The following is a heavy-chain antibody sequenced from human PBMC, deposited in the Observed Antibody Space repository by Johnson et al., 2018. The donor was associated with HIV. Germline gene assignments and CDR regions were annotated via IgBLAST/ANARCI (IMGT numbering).Heavy chain of an antibody. V-gene: IGHV3-30-3*01. CDR2: ISDDGSSR. CDR3: STGDIVVVAGAMLLPLHDAFDI. D-gene: IGHD2-15*01. J-gene: IGHJ3*02. CDR1: GFTVDDYD. Sequence: QLVESGGGVVRPGGSLRLSCEASGFTVDDYDMSWVRQAPGKGLEWVALISDDGSSRYYADSVKGRFTISRDNSKNTLYLQMNSLKIEDKAVYYCSTGDIVVVAGAMLLPLHDAFDIWGQGTMVTVSS.